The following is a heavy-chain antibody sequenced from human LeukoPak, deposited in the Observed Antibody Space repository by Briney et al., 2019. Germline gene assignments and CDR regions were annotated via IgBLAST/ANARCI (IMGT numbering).Heavy chain of an antibody. D-gene: IGHD1-1*01. CDR1: GYTFTSYS. J-gene: IGHJ4*02. CDR3: ARAYMTVTGTAY. V-gene: IGHV1-46*04. CDR2: INPSGGST. Sequence: SVKVSCKASGYTFTSYSMHWVRQAPGQELEWMGMINPSGGSTSYAQKLQGRVTMTRDTSASTVYMELSSLRSEDTAVYYCARAYMTVTGTAYWGQGTLVTVSS.